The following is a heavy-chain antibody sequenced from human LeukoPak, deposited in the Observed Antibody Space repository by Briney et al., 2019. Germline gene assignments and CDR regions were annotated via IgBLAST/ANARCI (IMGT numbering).Heavy chain of an antibody. CDR2: IYPGDSDT. CDR1: GYSFTSYW. J-gene: IGHJ3*02. Sequence: GESLKISCKGSGYSFTSYWIGGVRQMPGKGLEWMGIIYPGDSDTRYSPSFQGQVTISADKSISTAYLQWSSLKASDTAMYYCATAYRGYCSSTSCYSGAFDIWGQGTMVTVSS. V-gene: IGHV5-51*01. CDR3: ATAYRGYCSSTSCYSGAFDI. D-gene: IGHD2-2*03.